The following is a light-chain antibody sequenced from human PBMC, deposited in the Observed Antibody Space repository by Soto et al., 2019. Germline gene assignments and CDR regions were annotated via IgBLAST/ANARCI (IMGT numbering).Light chain of an antibody. CDR2: DAS. CDR3: QQYGSSPMT. V-gene: IGKV3-20*01. Sequence: EIVLTQSPGTLSLSPGERATLSCRTSQSVSNNYLAWYQQKPGQAPRLVIYDASKRAIGIPARFSGSGYGTDFTLTISRLEPEDFAVYYCQQYGSSPMTFGQGTRLEIK. CDR1: QSVSNNY. J-gene: IGKJ5*01.